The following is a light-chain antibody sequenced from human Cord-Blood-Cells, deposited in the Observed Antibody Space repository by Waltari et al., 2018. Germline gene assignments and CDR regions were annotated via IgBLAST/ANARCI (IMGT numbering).Light chain of an antibody. CDR1: SSNIGSNY. Sequence: QSVLTQPPSASGTPGQRVTISCSGSSSNIGSNYVYWYQQLPGTAPRLPIYRNNQRPAGWPDRVSGFKACTSDSLASGGLLCGDGADYCGAAWEGSLGWVVGGGTKRTVL. CDR3: AAWEGSLGWV. CDR2: RNN. J-gene: IGLJ3*02. V-gene: IGLV1-47*01.